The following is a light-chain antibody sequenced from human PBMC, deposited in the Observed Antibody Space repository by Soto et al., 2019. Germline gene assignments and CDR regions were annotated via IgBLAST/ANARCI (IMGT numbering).Light chain of an antibody. CDR3: AAWHDSLSGVI. CDR2: TNN. Sequence: QSVLTQPPSASGTPGQRVTISCSGSRPSIGSNHVYWYQQLPGMAPKLLIYTNNQRHSGVPDRFSASKSGTSASLAISGLRSADEADYYWAAWHDSLSGVIFGGGTKVTVL. CDR1: RPSIGSNH. J-gene: IGLJ2*01. V-gene: IGLV1-47*02.